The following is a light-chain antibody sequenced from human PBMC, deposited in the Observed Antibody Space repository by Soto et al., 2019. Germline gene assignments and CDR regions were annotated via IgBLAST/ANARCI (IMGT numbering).Light chain of an antibody. Sequence: EIVMTQSPGTLSLSPGERATLSFRASQSVSNNYLAWYQHKPGQAPRLLIHGASSRVTGIPDRFSGSGSGTDFTLTITRLEPEDFAVYYCQQYQSLTFGGGTKVDIK. CDR3: QQYQSLT. CDR2: GAS. V-gene: IGKV3-20*01. CDR1: QSVSNNY. J-gene: IGKJ4*01.